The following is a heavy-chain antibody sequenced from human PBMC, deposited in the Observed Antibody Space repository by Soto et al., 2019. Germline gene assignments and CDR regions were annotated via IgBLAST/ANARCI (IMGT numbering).Heavy chain of an antibody. Sequence: QVQLVESGGGVVLPGTSLRLSCAASGFIFSRSGMHWVRQAPGKGLEWVAVISYDGNTKYYADSVKGRFTISRDNSKNTLYRQMTSLRVEDTAVYYCADQIATGHWGQGTLVTVSA. CDR1: GFIFSRSG. D-gene: IGHD6-13*01. J-gene: IGHJ4*02. CDR3: ADQIATGH. CDR2: ISYDGNTK. V-gene: IGHV3-30*03.